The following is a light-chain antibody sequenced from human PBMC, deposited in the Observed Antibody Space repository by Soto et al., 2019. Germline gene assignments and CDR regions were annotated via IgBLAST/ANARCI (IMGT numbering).Light chain of an antibody. CDR1: QVVSSSY. J-gene: IGKJ5*01. Sequence: EIVLTQSPVTLSLSPGGIATLSCSASQVVSSSYLAWYQQKPGQAPRLLIYGASSRATRIPDRFSGSGSGTDSTLTISSLEPEDFAVYYCQQSNIWPPVNFGQGTRLEIK. CDR2: GAS. V-gene: IGKV3D-20*02. CDR3: QQSNIWPPVN.